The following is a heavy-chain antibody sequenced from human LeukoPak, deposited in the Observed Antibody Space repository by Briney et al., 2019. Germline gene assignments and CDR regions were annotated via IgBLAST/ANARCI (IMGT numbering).Heavy chain of an antibody. Sequence: GRSLRLSCAASGFTFSSYAMHWVRQAPGKGLEWVAVISYDGSNKYYADSVKGRFTISRDNSKNTLYLQMNSLRAEDTAVYYCARDRRSYYDSSGYSLLFDYWGQGTLVTVSS. CDR2: ISYDGSNK. CDR1: GFTFSSYA. CDR3: ARDRRSYYDSSGYSLLFDY. V-gene: IGHV3-30-3*01. J-gene: IGHJ4*02. D-gene: IGHD3-22*01.